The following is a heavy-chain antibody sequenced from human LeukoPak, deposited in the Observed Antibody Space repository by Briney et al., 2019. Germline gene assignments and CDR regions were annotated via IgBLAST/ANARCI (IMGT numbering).Heavy chain of an antibody. Sequence: SETLSLTCAVYGGSFSGYYWSWIRQPPGKGLEWIGEINHSGSTDYNPSLKSRVTISVDTSKNQFSLKLSSVTAADTAVYYCARDKPGYCSGGSCYRKDKYYYYSYMDVWGKGTTVTVSS. CDR1: GGSFSGYY. V-gene: IGHV4-34*01. J-gene: IGHJ6*03. CDR2: INHSGST. CDR3: ARDKPGYCSGGSCYRKDKYYYYSYMDV. D-gene: IGHD2-15*01.